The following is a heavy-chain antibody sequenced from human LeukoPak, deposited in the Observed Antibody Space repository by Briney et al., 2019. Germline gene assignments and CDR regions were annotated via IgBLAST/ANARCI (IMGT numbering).Heavy chain of an antibody. J-gene: IGHJ5*01. CDR1: GFTFSSYG. CDR3: ARGESSYCSGGCYFVS. Sequence: GGSLRLSCAASGFTFSSYGMQWVRKAPGKGLEWVAVISCDGSNKYYADSVKGRFTISRQNSKNNVDLKMNSLKVEDPAMYYCARGESSYCSGGCYFVSWGQGTLVTISS. D-gene: IGHD2-21*02. V-gene: IGHV3-30*03. CDR2: ISCDGSNK.